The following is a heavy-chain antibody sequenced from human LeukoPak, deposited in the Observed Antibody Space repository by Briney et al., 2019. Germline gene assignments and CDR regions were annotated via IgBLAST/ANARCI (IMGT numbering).Heavy chain of an antibody. CDR3: MKNQEIAAAVYYFDY. D-gene: IGHD6-13*01. V-gene: IGHV3-64D*09. CDR2: ISSNVGST. J-gene: IGHJ4*02. CDR1: GFTFSRYA. Sequence: PGGSLRLSCSASGFTFSRYAMHWVRQAQGKGLEYVSAISSNVGSTYYADSVKGRFTISRDNSTNTLYLQMSSLRAKDTAVYYCMKNQEIAAAVYYFDYWGQGTLVTVSS.